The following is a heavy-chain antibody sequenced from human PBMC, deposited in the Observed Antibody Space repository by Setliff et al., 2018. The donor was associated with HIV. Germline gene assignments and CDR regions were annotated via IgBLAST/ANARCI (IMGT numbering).Heavy chain of an antibody. CDR3: ARGGGFWSGQLDY. CDR2: INQSGIS. CDR1: GGSFSDHY. V-gene: IGHV4-34*01. Sequence: SETLSLTCAVYGGSFSDHYWAWIRQPPGKGLEWIGEINQSGISNFNPSLKSRVTMPMDTPKKQFSLKLSSVTAADTAVYFCARGGGFWSGQLDYWGQGTLVTVSS. D-gene: IGHD3-3*01. J-gene: IGHJ4*02.